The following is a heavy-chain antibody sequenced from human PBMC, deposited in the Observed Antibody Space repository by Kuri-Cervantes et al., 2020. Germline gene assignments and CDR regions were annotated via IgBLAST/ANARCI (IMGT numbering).Heavy chain of an antibody. J-gene: IGHJ2*01. D-gene: IGHD1-26*01. CDR3: ARLEWGRRYFDL. CDR2: IYYSGST. CDR1: GGSISSGDYY. V-gene: IGHV4-30-4*08. Sequence: SETLSLTCTVSGGSISSGDYYWSWIRQPPGKGLEWIGYIYYSGSTYYNPSLKSRVTISVDTSKNQFSLKLSSVTAADTAVYYCARLEWGRRYFDLWGRAPWAPSPQ.